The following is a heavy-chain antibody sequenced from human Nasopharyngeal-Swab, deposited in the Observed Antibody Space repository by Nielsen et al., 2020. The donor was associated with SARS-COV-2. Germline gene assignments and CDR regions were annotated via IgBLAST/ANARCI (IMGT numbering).Heavy chain of an antibody. CDR3: ARDGLDFGVVIMGDDWYYGMDV. CDR2: ISAYNGNT. CDR1: GYTFTSYG. J-gene: IGHJ6*02. D-gene: IGHD3-3*01. Sequence: ASVKVSCKASGYTFTSYGISWVRQAPGQGLEGRGWISAYNGNTNYAQKLQGRVTMTTDTSTSTAYMELRSLRSDDTAVYYCARDGLDFGVVIMGDDWYYGMDVWGQGTTVTVSS. V-gene: IGHV1-18*01.